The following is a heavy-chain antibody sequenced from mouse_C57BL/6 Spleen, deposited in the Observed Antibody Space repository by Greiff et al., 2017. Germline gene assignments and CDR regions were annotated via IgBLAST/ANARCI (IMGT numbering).Heavy chain of an antibody. CDR2: IYPGDGDT. J-gene: IGHJ2*01. D-gene: IGHD1-2*01. V-gene: IGHV1-82*01. CDR3: ARSSLPRGDYFDY. Sequence: QVQLKESGPELVKPGASVKISCKASGYAFSSSWMNWVKQRPGKGLEWIGRIYPGDGDTNYNGKFKGKATLTADKSSSTAYMQLSSLTSEDSAVYFCARSSLPRGDYFDYWGQGTTLTVSS. CDR1: GYAFSSSW.